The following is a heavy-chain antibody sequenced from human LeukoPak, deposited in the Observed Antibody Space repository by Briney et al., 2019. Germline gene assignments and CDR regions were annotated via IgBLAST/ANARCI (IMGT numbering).Heavy chain of an antibody. Sequence: SETLSLTCTVSGGSISSSSYYWGWIRQPPGKGLEWIGSIYYSGSTYYNPSLQSRVTISVDTSKNQFSLKLSSVTAADTAVYYCARAGLRLGELSPGDYWGQGTLVTVSS. D-gene: IGHD3-16*02. J-gene: IGHJ4*02. CDR3: ARAGLRLGELSPGDY. V-gene: IGHV4-39*07. CDR2: IYYSGST. CDR1: GGSISSSSYY.